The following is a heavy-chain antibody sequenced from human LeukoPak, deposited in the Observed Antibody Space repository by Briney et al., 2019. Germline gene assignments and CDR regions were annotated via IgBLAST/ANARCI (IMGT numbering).Heavy chain of an antibody. CDR2: INHSGST. CDR1: GGSISSSSYY. D-gene: IGHD3-10*01. J-gene: IGHJ3*02. CDR3: ARASAVLHYYGSGAYAFDI. V-gene: IGHV4-39*07. Sequence: PSETLSLTCTVSGGSISSSSYYWGWIRQPPGKGLEWIGEINHSGSTNYNPSLKSRVTISVDTSKNQFSLKLSSVTAADTAVYYCARASAVLHYYGSGAYAFDIWGQGTMVTVSS.